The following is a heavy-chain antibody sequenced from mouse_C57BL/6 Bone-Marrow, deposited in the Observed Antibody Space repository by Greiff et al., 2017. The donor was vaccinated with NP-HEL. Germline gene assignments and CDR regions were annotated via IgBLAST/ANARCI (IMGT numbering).Heavy chain of an antibody. J-gene: IGHJ1*03. CDR3: ARRRYHYGSSPYWYFDV. D-gene: IGHD1-1*01. CDR2: IYPRSGNT. V-gene: IGHV1-81*01. Sequence: VQLQQSGAELARPGASVKLSCKASGYTFTSYGISWVKQRTGQGLEWIGEIYPRSGNTYYNEKFKGKATLTADKSSSTAYMELRSLTSEDSAVYFCARRRYHYGSSPYWYFDVWGTGTTVTVSS. CDR1: GYTFTSYG.